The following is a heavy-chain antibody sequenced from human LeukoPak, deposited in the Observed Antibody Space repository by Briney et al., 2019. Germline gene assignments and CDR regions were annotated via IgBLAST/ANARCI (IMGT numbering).Heavy chain of an antibody. Sequence: SETLSLTCTVSGGSISSGGYYWSWIRQHPGKGLEWIGYIYYSGSTYYNPSLKSRVTISVDTSKNQFSLKLSSVTAADTAVYYCARAGPPYCSGGSCPLDYWGQGTQVTVSS. CDR1: GGSISSGGYY. V-gene: IGHV4-31*03. D-gene: IGHD2-15*01. CDR3: ARAGPPYCSGGSCPLDY. CDR2: IYYSGST. J-gene: IGHJ4*02.